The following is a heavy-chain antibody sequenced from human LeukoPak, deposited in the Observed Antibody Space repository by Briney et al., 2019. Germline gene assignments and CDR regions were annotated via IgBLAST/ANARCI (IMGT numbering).Heavy chain of an antibody. Sequence: SETLSLTCTVSGGFISSYYWSWIGQPAGKGLEWIGRIYTSGSTNYNPSLKSRVTMSVDTPKNQFSLKLNSVTAADTAVYYCARGIRLGYGSGRDWFDPWGQGTLVTVSS. V-gene: IGHV4-4*07. D-gene: IGHD3-10*01. CDR2: IYTSGST. CDR3: ARGIRLGYGSGRDWFDP. J-gene: IGHJ5*02. CDR1: GGFISSYY.